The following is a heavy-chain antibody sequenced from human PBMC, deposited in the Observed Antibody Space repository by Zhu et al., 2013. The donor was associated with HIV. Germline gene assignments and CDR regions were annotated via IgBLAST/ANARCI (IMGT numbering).Heavy chain of an antibody. Sequence: QVQLQESGPGQVKPSETLSLTCTVSGDSIRSDTYYWGWVRQPPGKGLEWIGNIYYSGSTYYNPSLKSRVTISVDTSKNQFSLKLTSVTAADTAVYYCARAMGARNLDYWGQGTLVTVSS. D-gene: IGHD1-26*01. CDR1: GDSIRSDTYY. V-gene: IGHV4-39*07. J-gene: IGHJ4*02. CDR2: IYYSGST. CDR3: ARAMGARNLDY.